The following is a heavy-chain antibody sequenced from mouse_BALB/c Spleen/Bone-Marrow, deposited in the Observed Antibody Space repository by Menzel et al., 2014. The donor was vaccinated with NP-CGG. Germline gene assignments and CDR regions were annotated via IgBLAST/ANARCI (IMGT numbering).Heavy chain of an antibody. CDR3: ARVYGNYDAMDY. CDR2: INPSSGYT. CDR1: GYTFTTNT. D-gene: IGHD2-1*01. V-gene: IGHV1-4*01. Sequence: LVESGAELARPGASVKMSCRASGYTFTTNTMHWVKQRPGQGLEWIGYINPSSGYTYYNQKFKDKATLTADKSSSAAYLQLSSLTSEDSAVYYCARVYGNYDAMDYWGQGTSVTVSS. J-gene: IGHJ4*01.